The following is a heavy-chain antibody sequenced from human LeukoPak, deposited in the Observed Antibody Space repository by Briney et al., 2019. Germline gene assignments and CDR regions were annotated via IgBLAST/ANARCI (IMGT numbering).Heavy chain of an antibody. CDR1: GLTFSSHA. D-gene: IGHD3-22*01. Sequence: GASLRLSCAASGLTFSSHAMCWVRHAPGGGVQWGSSNTSSGDNTNNADSVKCRLTISRDNTKNTLHLQVNSLRAEDTAVYYCVRGSSGNYDTWGQGTLVTVSS. CDR3: VRGSSGNYDT. J-gene: IGHJ5*02. CDR2: NTSSGDNT. V-gene: IGHV3-23*01.